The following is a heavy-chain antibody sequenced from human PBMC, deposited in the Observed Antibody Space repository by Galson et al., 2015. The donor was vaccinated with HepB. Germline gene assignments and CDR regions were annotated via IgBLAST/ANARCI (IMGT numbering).Heavy chain of an antibody. CDR2: ISSSSSYI. D-gene: IGHD5-24*01. CDR1: GFSFSSYS. J-gene: IGHJ4*02. V-gene: IGHV3-21*01. Sequence: LRLSCAASGFSFSSYSMSWVRQAPGKGLEWVSSISSSSSYIYYTDSVKGRFTISRDNAKNSLYLQMNSLRAEDTAVYYCARVAEMATVAYFDYWGQGTLVTVSS. CDR3: ARVAEMATVAYFDY.